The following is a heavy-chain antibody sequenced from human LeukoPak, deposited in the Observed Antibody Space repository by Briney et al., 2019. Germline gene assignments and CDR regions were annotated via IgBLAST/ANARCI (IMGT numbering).Heavy chain of an antibody. D-gene: IGHD2-15*01. Sequence: GGSLRLSCLVSGFIFSSYSMNWVRQARGKGLEWISYISSSSTTIYYADSVKGRFTISRDNAKNSLYLQMNSLRDEDTAVYYCARDLYFWGQGTLVTVSS. CDR1: GFIFSSYS. CDR2: ISSSSTTI. J-gene: IGHJ4*02. V-gene: IGHV3-48*02. CDR3: ARDLYF.